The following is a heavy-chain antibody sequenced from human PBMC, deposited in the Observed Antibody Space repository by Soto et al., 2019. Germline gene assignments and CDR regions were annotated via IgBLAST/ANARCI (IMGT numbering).Heavy chain of an antibody. CDR1: GFTFSTYA. Sequence: QVQLVESGGGVVQPGRSLRLSCAASGFTFSTYAMHWVRQAPGKGLERVAVISYDGSNKYYADSVKGRFTISRDNSKNTLYLQMNSLRAEDTAVYYCARVDISVAGSSYYFDYWGQGTLVTVSS. V-gene: IGHV3-30-3*01. D-gene: IGHD6-19*01. J-gene: IGHJ4*02. CDR2: ISYDGSNK. CDR3: ARVDISVAGSSYYFDY.